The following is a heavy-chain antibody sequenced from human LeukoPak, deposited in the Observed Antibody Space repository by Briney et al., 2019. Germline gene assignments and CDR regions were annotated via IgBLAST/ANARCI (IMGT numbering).Heavy chain of an antibody. CDR3: ARARSSYGYGDAFDI. J-gene: IGHJ3*02. CDR1: GFTFDDYG. Sequence: GGSLRLSCAASGFTFDDYGMSWVRQAPGKGLEWVSGINWNGGSTGYADSVKGRFTISRDNAKNSLYLQMNSLRAEDTAVYYCARARSSYGYGDAFDIWGQGTMVTVSS. CDR2: INWNGGST. V-gene: IGHV3-20*04. D-gene: IGHD5-18*01.